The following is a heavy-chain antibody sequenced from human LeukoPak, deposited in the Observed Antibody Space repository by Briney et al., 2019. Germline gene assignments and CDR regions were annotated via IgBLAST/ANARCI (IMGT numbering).Heavy chain of an antibody. CDR3: ARGLPNYYGMDV. Sequence: GGSLRLSCAASGFTFSSYGMHWVRQAPGKGLEWVAFIRYDGSNKYYADSVKGRFTISRDNSKNTLYLQMNSLRTEDTAVYYCARGLPNYYGMDVWGQGTTVTVSS. V-gene: IGHV3-30*02. CDR2: IRYDGSNK. CDR1: GFTFSSYG. J-gene: IGHJ6*02.